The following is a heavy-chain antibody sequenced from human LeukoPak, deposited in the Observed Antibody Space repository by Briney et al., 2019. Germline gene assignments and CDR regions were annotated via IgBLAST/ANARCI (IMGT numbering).Heavy chain of an antibody. CDR3: ARGSRGVIVGAGDY. J-gene: IGHJ4*02. CDR1: GYTFTSYD. Sequence: ASVKVSCKASGYTFTSYDINWVRQAPGQGLEWMGWTNPNSGNTGYAQKFQGRVTITRNTSISTAYMELSSLRSEDTAVYYCARGSRGVIVGAGDYWGQGTLVTVSS. CDR2: TNPNSGNT. V-gene: IGHV1-8*01. D-gene: IGHD1-26*01.